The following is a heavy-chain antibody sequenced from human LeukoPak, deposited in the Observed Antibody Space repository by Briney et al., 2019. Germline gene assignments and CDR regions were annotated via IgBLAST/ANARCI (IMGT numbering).Heavy chain of an antibody. CDR1: GDSISSGAYY. Sequence: SETLSLTCTVSGDSISSGAYYWSWIRQQPGKGLEWIGYIYYSGSTYYNPSLKSRVTISVDTSNNQFSLKLSSVTAADTAVYYCARVTTVVTPGLDYWGQGTLVTVSS. CDR3: ARVTTVVTPGLDY. D-gene: IGHD4-23*01. CDR2: IYYSGST. J-gene: IGHJ4*02. V-gene: IGHV4-31*03.